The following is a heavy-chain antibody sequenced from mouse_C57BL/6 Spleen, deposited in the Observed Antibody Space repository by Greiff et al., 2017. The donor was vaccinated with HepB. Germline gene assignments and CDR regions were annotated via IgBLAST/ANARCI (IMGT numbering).Heavy chain of an antibody. J-gene: IGHJ4*01. CDR3: AKERGGGYYAMDY. CDR1: GYSFTDYN. V-gene: IGHV1-39*01. CDR2: INPNYGTT. Sequence: VQLKESGPELVKPGASVKISCKASGYSFTDYNMNWVKQSNGKSLEWIGVINPNYGTTSYNQKFKGKATLTVDQSSSTAYMQLNSLTSEDSAVYYWAKERGGGYYAMDYWGQGTSVTVSS.